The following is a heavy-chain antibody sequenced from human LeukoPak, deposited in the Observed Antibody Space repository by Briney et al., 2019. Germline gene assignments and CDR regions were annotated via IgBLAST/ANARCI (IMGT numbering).Heavy chain of an antibody. CDR3: ARDGYYYDSSGHQPRWTDWYFDL. CDR1: GFTFSSYG. Sequence: GRSPRLSCAASGFTFSSYGMHWVRQAPGKGLEWVAVISYDGSNKYYADSVKGRFTISRDNSKNTLYLQMNSLRAEDTAVYYCARDGYYYDSSGHQPRWTDWYFDLWGRGILVTVSS. V-gene: IGHV3-30*03. CDR2: ISYDGSNK. J-gene: IGHJ2*01. D-gene: IGHD3-22*01.